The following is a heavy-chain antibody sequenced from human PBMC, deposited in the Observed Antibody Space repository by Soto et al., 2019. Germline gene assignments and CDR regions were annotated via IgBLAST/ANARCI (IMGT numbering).Heavy chain of an antibody. J-gene: IGHJ6*02. D-gene: IGHD3-10*01. CDR2: ISYDGSNK. CDR1: GFTFSSYA. CDR3: ARDPMAMVRGVIDYYYGMDV. Sequence: LRLSCAASGFTFSSYAMHWVRQAPGKGLEWVAVISYDGSNKYYADSVKGRFTISRDNSKNTLYLQMNSLRAEDTAVYYCARDPMAMVRGVIDYYYGMDVWGQGTTVTVSS. V-gene: IGHV3-30-3*01.